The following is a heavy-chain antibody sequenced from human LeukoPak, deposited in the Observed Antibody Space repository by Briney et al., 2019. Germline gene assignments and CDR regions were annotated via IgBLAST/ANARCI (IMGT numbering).Heavy chain of an antibody. J-gene: IGHJ4*02. CDR3: AASLTHGYCISTSCYN. D-gene: IGHD2-2*03. V-gene: IGHV3-23*01. Sequence: GGSLRLSCAASGFTFSSYGMSWVRQAPGKGLEWVSAISGSGAFTYYADSVKGRFTISRDNSKNTLYLQMNSLRAEDTAVYYCAASLTHGYCISTSCYNWGQGTLVAVSS. CDR1: GFTFSSYG. CDR2: ISGSGAFT.